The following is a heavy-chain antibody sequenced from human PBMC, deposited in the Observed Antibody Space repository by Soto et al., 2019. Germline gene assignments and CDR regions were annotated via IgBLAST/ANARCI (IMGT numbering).Heavy chain of an antibody. CDR1: GYTFTNFG. V-gene: IGHV1-18*01. Sequence: ASVKVSCKASGYTFTNFGISWVRQAPGQGLEWMGWISAYNGNTNYAQNFQGRVTMTTDTSTSTAYMELRSLRSDDTAVYYCARDLDGYNSGWFDPWGQGTLVTVSS. CDR3: ARDLDGYNSGWFDP. J-gene: IGHJ5*02. CDR2: ISAYNGNT. D-gene: IGHD5-12*01.